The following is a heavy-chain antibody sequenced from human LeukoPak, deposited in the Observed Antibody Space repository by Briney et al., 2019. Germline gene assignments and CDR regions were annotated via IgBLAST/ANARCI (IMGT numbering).Heavy chain of an antibody. Sequence: PGGSLRLSCGASGVTISTYEMNWVRQAPGKGLEWVSYISSSGRNIYYADSVRGRFTISRDNAKNSLYLQMNSLRAEDTAAYYCARGDAGDQGYFDYWGQGTLVTVSS. J-gene: IGHJ4*02. CDR3: ARGDAGDQGYFDY. CDR2: ISSSGRNI. CDR1: GVTISTYE. V-gene: IGHV3-48*03. D-gene: IGHD7-27*01.